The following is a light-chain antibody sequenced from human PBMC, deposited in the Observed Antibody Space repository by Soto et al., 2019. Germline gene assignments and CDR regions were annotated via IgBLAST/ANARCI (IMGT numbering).Light chain of an antibody. CDR3: QQYNNWPPLIT. CDR1: QSISSY. V-gene: IGKV1D-13*01. Sequence: IQTTQSPSSLSASVGDRVTITCRAIQSISSYLNWYQQKPGKAPKLLIYDASSLESGVPSRFSGSGSGTEFTLTISSLRPDDFATYYCQQYNNWPPLITFGQGTRL. J-gene: IGKJ5*01. CDR2: DAS.